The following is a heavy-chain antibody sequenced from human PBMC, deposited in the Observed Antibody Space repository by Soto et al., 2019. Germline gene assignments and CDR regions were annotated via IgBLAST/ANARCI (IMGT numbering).Heavy chain of an antibody. D-gene: IGHD3-3*01. CDR3: ARGRSSTETYYDFWSGYYPGSHYYGMDV. Sequence: SETLSLTCAVYGGSFSGYYWSWIRQPPGKGLEWIGEINHSGSTNYNPSLKSRVTISVDTSKNQFSLKLSSVTAADTAVYYCARGRSSTETYYDFWSGYYPGSHYYGMDVWGQGTTVTVSS. CDR2: INHSGST. V-gene: IGHV4-34*01. J-gene: IGHJ6*02. CDR1: GGSFSGYY.